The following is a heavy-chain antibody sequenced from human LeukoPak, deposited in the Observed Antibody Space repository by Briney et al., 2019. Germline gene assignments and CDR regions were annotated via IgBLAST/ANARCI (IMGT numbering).Heavy chain of an antibody. CDR3: AKVGSNCFDY. D-gene: IGHD6-13*01. V-gene: IGHV3-30*02. Sequence: PGGSLRLSCAASGFTFSSYGMHWVRQAPGKGLEWVAFIRYDGSNKYYADSVKGRLTISRDNSKNTLYLQMNSLRAEDTAVYYCAKVGSNCFDYWGQGTLVTVSS. J-gene: IGHJ4*02. CDR1: GFTFSSYG. CDR2: IRYDGSNK.